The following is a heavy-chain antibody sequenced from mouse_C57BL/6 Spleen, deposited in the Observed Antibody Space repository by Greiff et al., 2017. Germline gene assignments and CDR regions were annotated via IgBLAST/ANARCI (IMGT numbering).Heavy chain of an antibody. CDR2: IYPGSGNT. CDR1: GYTFTDYY. CDR3: ARGDTTVELDY. J-gene: IGHJ2*01. V-gene: IGHV1-76*01. Sequence: VQLQQSGAELVRPGASVKLSCKASGYTFTDYYINWVKQRPGQGLEWIARIYPGSGNTYYNEKFKGKATLTAEKSSSTAYMQLSSLTSEDSAVYFCARGDTTVELDYWGQGTTLTVSS. D-gene: IGHD1-1*01.